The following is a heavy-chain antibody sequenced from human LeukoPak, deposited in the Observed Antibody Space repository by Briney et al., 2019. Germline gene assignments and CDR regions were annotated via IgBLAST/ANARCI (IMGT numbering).Heavy chain of an antibody. Sequence: LGGSLRLSCAASGFTFSGSAMHWVRQASGKGLEWVGRIRSKANSYATAYAASVKGRFTISRDDSKNTAYLQMNSLKTEDTAVYYCTRIYAQVTTGERIDWGQGTLVTVSS. CDR1: GFTFSGSA. CDR3: TRIYAQVTTGERID. V-gene: IGHV3-73*01. D-gene: IGHD4-17*01. J-gene: IGHJ4*02. CDR2: IRSKANSYAT.